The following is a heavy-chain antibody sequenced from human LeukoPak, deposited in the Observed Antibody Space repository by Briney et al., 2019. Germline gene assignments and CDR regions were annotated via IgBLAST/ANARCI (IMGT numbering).Heavy chain of an antibody. D-gene: IGHD6-13*01. CDR1: GGSISSYY. Sequence: SETLSLTCTVSGGSISSYYWSWIRQPPGKGLEWIGYIYYSGSTNYNPSLKSRVTISVDTSKNQFSLKLSSVTAAGTAVYYCARHSIAAAGVGTFDYWGQGTLVTVSS. J-gene: IGHJ4*02. CDR2: IYYSGST. V-gene: IGHV4-59*08. CDR3: ARHSIAAAGVGTFDY.